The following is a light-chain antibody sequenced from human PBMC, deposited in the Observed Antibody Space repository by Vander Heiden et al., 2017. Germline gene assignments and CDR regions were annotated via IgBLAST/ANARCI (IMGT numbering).Light chain of an antibody. Sequence: DIPLTQSPSSLSASVGDRVTITCQASQGISNYLNWYQQKPGKAPKVLIYGASNLETGVPSRFSGSGSGTDFTFTINSLQPEDIATYFCQQDGNLPYTFGQGTKLAIK. V-gene: IGKV1-33*01. CDR3: QQDGNLPYT. CDR1: QGISNY. CDR2: GAS. J-gene: IGKJ2*01.